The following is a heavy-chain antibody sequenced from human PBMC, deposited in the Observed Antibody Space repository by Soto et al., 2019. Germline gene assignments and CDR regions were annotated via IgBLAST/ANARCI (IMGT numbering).Heavy chain of an antibody. CDR3: AREQGYVGY. CDR1: GYTFTSYS. J-gene: IGHJ4*03. V-gene: IGHV1-3*04. Sequence: ASVKVSCKASGYTFTSYSIHWVRQPPGQGLEWIGWINTDNGDAKYSQKFQGRVTVTRDTSATTAYMEVSSLRSEDTAVYYCAREQGYVGYWGRGTLVTVSS. CDR2: INTDNGDA.